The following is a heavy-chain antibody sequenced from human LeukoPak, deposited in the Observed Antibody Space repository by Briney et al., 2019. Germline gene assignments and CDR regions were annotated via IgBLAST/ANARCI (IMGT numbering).Heavy chain of an antibody. J-gene: IGHJ4*02. Sequence: ASVKVSCKASGYTFTSYYIHWVRQAPGQGLEWMGIINPSGGSTSYAQKFQGRVTMTRDMSTSTVYMELSSLRSEDTAVYYCARGDGYSYGGYYFDYWGQGTLVTVSS. CDR3: ARGDGYSYGGYYFDY. CDR2: INPSGGST. V-gene: IGHV1-46*01. CDR1: GYTFTSYY. D-gene: IGHD5-18*01.